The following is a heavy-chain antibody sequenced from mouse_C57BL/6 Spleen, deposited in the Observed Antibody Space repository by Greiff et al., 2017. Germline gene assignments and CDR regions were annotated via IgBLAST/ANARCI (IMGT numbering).Heavy chain of an antibody. CDR1: GYTFTDYY. J-gene: IGHJ3*01. D-gene: IGHD1-1*01. V-gene: IGHV1-26*01. CDR2: INPNNGGT. Sequence: EVQLQQSGPELVKPGASVKISCKASGYTFTDYYMNWVKQSHGKSLEWIGDINPNNGGTSYNQKFKGKATLTVDKSSSTAYMELRSLTSEDSAVYYCARELLRSGGFAYWGQGTLVTVSA. CDR3: ARELLRSGGFAY.